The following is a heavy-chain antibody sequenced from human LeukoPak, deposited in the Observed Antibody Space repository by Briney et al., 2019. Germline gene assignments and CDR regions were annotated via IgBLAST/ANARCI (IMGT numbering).Heavy chain of an antibody. Sequence: PGGSLRLSCAASGFTFDDYAMHWVRQAPGKGLEWVSGISWNSGSIGYADSVKGRFTISRDNAKNSLYLQMNSLRAEDTALYYCAKANYDSSGYYYVGWFDPWGQGTLVTVSS. CDR1: GFTFDDYA. J-gene: IGHJ5*02. CDR3: AKANYDSSGYYYVGWFDP. CDR2: ISWNSGSI. D-gene: IGHD3-22*01. V-gene: IGHV3-9*01.